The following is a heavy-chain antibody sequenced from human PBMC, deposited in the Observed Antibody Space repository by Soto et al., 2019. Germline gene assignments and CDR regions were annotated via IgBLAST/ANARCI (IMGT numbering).Heavy chain of an antibody. Sequence: QVQLQESGPGLVKPSGTLSLTCAVSGGSISSSNCWSWVRQPPGKGLEWIGEVYHSGSTNYNPSLKSRVTISVDEPKNQFSLKLSSVTAADTAVYYCARVLGNDAFDIWGQGTLVTVSS. CDR1: GGSISSSNC. CDR2: VYHSGST. V-gene: IGHV4-4*02. J-gene: IGHJ3*02. D-gene: IGHD7-27*01. CDR3: ARVLGNDAFDI.